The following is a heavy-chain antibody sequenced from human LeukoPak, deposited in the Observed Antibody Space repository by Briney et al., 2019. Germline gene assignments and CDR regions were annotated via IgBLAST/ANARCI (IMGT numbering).Heavy chain of an antibody. CDR2: ISSSGST. Sequence: PSQTLSLTCTVSGDSISSGDYYWSWIRQPAGKGLEWIGRISSSGSTNYNPSLKSRVNISVDTSKNQFSLKLSSETAADTAVYFCARGPYSYDSSGAFDIWGQGTMVTVSS. CDR1: GDSISSGDYY. J-gene: IGHJ3*02. D-gene: IGHD3-22*01. CDR3: ARGPYSYDSSGAFDI. V-gene: IGHV4-61*02.